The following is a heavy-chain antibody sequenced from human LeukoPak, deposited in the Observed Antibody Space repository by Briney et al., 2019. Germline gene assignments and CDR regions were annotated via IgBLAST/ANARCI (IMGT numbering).Heavy chain of an antibody. J-gene: IGHJ4*02. D-gene: IGHD6-19*01. CDR3: ASYFHVAGTRLDY. V-gene: IGHV3-30-3*01. Sequence: PGGSLRLSCAASGFTFSSYAMHWVRQAPGKGLEWVAVISYDGSNKYYADSVKGRFTISRDNSKNTLYLQMNSLRAEDTAVYYCASYFHVAGTRLDYWGQGTLVTVSS. CDR2: ISYDGSNK. CDR1: GFTFSSYA.